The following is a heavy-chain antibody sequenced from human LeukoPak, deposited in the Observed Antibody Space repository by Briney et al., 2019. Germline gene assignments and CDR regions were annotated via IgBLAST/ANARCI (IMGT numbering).Heavy chain of an antibody. J-gene: IGHJ3*02. V-gene: IGHV3-9*01. D-gene: IGHD2-2*01. CDR3: ASQGDIVVVPYAFDI. Sequence: PGRSLRLSCAASGFTFDDYAMHWVRQAPGKGLEWVSGISWNSGSIGYADSVKGRFTISRDNAKNSLYLQMNSLRAEDTAVYYCASQGDIVVVPYAFDIWGQGTMVTVSS. CDR2: ISWNSGSI. CDR1: GFTFDDYA.